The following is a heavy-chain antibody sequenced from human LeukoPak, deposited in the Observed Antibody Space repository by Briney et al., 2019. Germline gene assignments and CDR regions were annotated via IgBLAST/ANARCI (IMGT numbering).Heavy chain of an antibody. D-gene: IGHD1-7*01. CDR3: ARDGLELRAFDI. J-gene: IGHJ3*02. Sequence: PGGSLRLSCAASGFTFSSYAMHWVRQAPGEGLEWVAVISYDGSNKYYADSVKGRFTISRDNSKNTLYLQMNSLRAEDTAVYYCARDGLELRAFDIWGQGTMVTVSS. CDR2: ISYDGSNK. CDR1: GFTFSSYA. V-gene: IGHV3-30-3*01.